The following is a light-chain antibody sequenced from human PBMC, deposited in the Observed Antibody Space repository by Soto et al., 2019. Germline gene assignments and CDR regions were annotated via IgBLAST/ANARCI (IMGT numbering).Light chain of an antibody. J-gene: IGLJ2*01. Sequence: QSVLTQPPSASGTPGQRVTISCSGSSSNIGSNSVNWYQQLPGTAPKLLMYSSNQRPSGVPDRFCGSKSGTSASLAISGLQSEDEADYYCAAWDDSLHGVVFGGGAKRTVL. CDR3: AAWDDSLHGVV. CDR2: SSN. CDR1: SSNIGSNS. V-gene: IGLV1-44*01.